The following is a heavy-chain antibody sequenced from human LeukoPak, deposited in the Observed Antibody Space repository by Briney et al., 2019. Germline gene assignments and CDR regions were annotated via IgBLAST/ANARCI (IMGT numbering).Heavy chain of an antibody. Sequence: GESLKISCKGSGYSFTSYWIGWVRQMPGKGLEWMGIIYPDDSDTRYSPSFQGQVTISADKSISTAYLQWSSLKASDTAMYYCARRPSLGELSLYASAFDYWGQGTLVTVSS. V-gene: IGHV5-51*01. D-gene: IGHD3-16*02. J-gene: IGHJ4*02. CDR3: ARRPSLGELSLYASAFDY. CDR2: IYPDDSDT. CDR1: GYSFTSYW.